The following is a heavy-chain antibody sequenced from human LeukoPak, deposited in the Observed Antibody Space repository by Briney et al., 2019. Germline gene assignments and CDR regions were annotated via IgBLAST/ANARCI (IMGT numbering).Heavy chain of an antibody. J-gene: IGHJ1*01. Sequence: PSETLSLTCAVSGGSFSGYYWSWIRQPPGRGLEWIGEINHSGSTSYNPSLKSRVTISVDTSKNQFSLKLSSVTAADTAVYYCARHTTVTRNGRYFQHWGQGTLVTVSS. V-gene: IGHV4-34*01. CDR3: ARHTTVTRNGRYFQH. D-gene: IGHD4-17*01. CDR2: INHSGST. CDR1: GGSFSGYY.